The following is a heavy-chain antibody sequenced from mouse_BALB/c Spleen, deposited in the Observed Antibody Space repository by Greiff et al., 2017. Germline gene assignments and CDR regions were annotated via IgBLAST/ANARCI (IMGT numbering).Heavy chain of an antibody. V-gene: IGHV2-9-2*01. CDR3: ARKLRYDVYAMDY. CDR1: GFSLTSYD. J-gene: IGHJ4*01. CDR2: IWTGGGT. D-gene: IGHD2-14*01. Sequence: VQLQESGPGLVAPSQSLSITCTVSGFSLTSYDISWIRQPPGKGLEWLGVIWTGGGTNYNSAFISRLSISKDNSKSQVFFKMNSLQANDTAIYYCARKLRYDVYAMDYWGQGTSVTVSS.